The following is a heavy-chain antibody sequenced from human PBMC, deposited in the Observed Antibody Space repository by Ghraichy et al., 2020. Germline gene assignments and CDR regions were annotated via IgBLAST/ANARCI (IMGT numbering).Heavy chain of an antibody. J-gene: IGHJ4*02. V-gene: IGHV4-59*01. Sequence: SETLSLTCTVSGGSISSYYWSWIRQPPGKGLEWIGYIYYSGSTNYNPSLKSRVTISVDTSKNQFSLKLSSVTAADTAVYYCARGISEAGSGSYFPDYWGQGTLVTVSS. CDR2: IYYSGST. CDR1: GGSISSYY. D-gene: IGHD1-26*01. CDR3: ARGISEAGSGSYFPDY.